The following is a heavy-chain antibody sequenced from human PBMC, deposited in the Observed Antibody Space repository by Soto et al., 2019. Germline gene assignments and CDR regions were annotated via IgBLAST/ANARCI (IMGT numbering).Heavy chain of an antibody. Sequence: ASVKVSCKASGYTFTSYAMHWVRQAPGQRLEWMGWINAGNGNTKYSQKFQGRVTITRDTSASTAYMELSSLRSEDTAVYYCARTTNTLWYFDYWGQGTLVTVSS. CDR3: ARTTNTLWYFDY. CDR1: GYTFTSYA. D-gene: IGHD5-12*01. CDR2: INAGNGNT. J-gene: IGHJ4*02. V-gene: IGHV1-3*01.